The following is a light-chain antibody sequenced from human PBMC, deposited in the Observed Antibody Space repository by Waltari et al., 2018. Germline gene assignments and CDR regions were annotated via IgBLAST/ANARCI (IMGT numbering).Light chain of an antibody. Sequence: QSALTQPASVSGSPGPSIPVSCTGPSSDIGTYKYVSWYQQHPGKAPKLMIYDVSSRPSGVSNRFSGSKSGNTASLTISGLQAEDEADYYCDSKSSSSPHVFGTGTKVTVL. CDR2: DVS. CDR3: DSKSSSSPHV. CDR1: SSDIGTYKY. J-gene: IGLJ1*01. V-gene: IGLV2-14*03.